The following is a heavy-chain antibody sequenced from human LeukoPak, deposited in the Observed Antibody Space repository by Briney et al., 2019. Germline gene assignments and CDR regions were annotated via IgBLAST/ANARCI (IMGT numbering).Heavy chain of an antibody. CDR2: IYTSGST. CDR3: ARDYSSSWYGDGPYWFDP. V-gene: IGHV4-4*07. J-gene: IGHJ5*02. CDR1: GGSISSYY. Sequence: SETLSLTCTVSGGSISSYYWSWIRQPAGKGLEWIGRIYTSGSTNYNPSLKSRVTMSVDTSKNQFSLKLSSATAADTAVYYCARDYSSSWYGDGPYWFDPWGQGTLVTVSS. D-gene: IGHD6-13*01.